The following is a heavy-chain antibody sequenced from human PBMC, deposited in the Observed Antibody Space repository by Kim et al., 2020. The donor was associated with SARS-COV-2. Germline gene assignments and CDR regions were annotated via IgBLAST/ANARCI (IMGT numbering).Heavy chain of an antibody. CDR3: GGGSSSLYSGFDY. J-gene: IGHJ4*02. V-gene: IGHV4-39*01. CDR2: MYYSGST. D-gene: IGHD6-13*01. Sequence: SESLSLTCTVSGASISSSTYYWGWIRQPPGRRLEWIATMYYSGSTYYNPSLKSRVTMSGDPSKNQFSLKLTSVTAADTAVYYCGGGSSSLYSGFDYWGLG. CDR1: GASISSSTYY.